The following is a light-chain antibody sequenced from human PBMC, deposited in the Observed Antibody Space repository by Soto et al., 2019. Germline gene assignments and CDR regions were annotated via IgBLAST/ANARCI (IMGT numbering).Light chain of an antibody. J-gene: IGLJ2*01. CDR3: QTWGTGIV. V-gene: IGLV4-69*01. CDR2: LNSDGSH. CDR1: SGHSSYA. Sequence: QPVLTQSPSASASLGASVKLTCTLSSGHSSYAIAWHQQQPEKGPRYLMKLNSDGSHSKGDGIPDRFSGSSSGAERYRTIASLQSEDEADYYCQTWGTGIVFGGGTKRTVL.